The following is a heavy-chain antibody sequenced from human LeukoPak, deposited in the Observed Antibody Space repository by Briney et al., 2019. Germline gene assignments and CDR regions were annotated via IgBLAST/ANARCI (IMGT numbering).Heavy chain of an antibody. D-gene: IGHD6-19*01. CDR2: ISDSGGST. V-gene: IGHV3-23*01. CDR3: AKRRWLGGIGVADPFDY. J-gene: IGHJ4*02. Sequence: GGSLRLSCATSGFTFSSYAMSWVRQGPGKGLEWVSVISDSGGSTYYADSVKGRFTISRDNSKNTLYLQMNSLRADDTAVYYCAKRRWLGGIGVADPFDYWGQGTLVTVSS. CDR1: GFTFSSYA.